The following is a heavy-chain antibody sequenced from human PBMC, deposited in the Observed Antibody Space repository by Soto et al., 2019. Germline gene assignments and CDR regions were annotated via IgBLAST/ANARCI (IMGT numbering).Heavy chain of an antibody. CDR2: VSHSGIA. CDR1: GASFAGYY. Sequence: QVQLQQWGAGLLKPSETLSLTCTVYGASFAGYYWTWLRQSPGKGLEWIGEVSHSGIAKYNPSLASRVTISLDTSNNQFSLDLTSVTAADTAVYYCARYGGTSIWYFDIWGRGTLGSVSS. CDR3: ARYGGTSIWYFDI. D-gene: IGHD2-15*01. V-gene: IGHV4-34*01. J-gene: IGHJ2*01.